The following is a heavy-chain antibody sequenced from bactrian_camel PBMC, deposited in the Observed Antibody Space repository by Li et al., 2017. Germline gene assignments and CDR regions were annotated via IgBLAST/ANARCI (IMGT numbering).Heavy chain of an antibody. V-gene: IGHV3S54*01. J-gene: IGHJ4*01. Sequence: QVQLVESGGGSVQAGGSLRLTCVASGNTHNINYMAWIRQAPGNEREGVAAISTGGPYTRYSDSVKGRFTISQDTSKNTLYLEMNSLDVSDTAVYYCGAGRYCSLSYITIWGQGTQVTVS. D-gene: IGHD6*01. CDR1: GNTHNINY. CDR3: GAGRYCSLSYITI. CDR2: ISTGGPYT.